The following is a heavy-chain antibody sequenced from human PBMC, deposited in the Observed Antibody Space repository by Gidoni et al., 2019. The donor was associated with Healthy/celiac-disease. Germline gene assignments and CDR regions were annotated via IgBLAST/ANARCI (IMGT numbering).Heavy chain of an antibody. D-gene: IGHD2-21*02. CDR1: GFTFSSYA. V-gene: IGHV3-30-3*01. Sequence: QVQLVESGGGVVQPGRSLRLSCAASGFTFSSYAMHWVRQAPGKGLEWVAVISYDGSNKYYADSVKGRFTISRDNSKNTLYLQMNSLRAEDTAVYYCATWRAYCGGDCYLRLAFDIWGQGTMVTVSS. J-gene: IGHJ3*02. CDR2: ISYDGSNK. CDR3: ATWRAYCGGDCYLRLAFDI.